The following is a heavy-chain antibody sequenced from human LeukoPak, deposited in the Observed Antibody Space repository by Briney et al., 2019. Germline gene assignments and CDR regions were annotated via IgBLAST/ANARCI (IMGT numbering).Heavy chain of an antibody. J-gene: IGHJ4*02. D-gene: IGHD2-15*01. Sequence: EASVKVSCKASGYTFTSYGISWVRQAPGQGLEWMGWINTNTGNPTYAQGFTGRFVFSLDTSVSTAYLQISSLKAEDTAVYYCARAYCSGGSCYGPHYDYWGQGTLVTVSS. CDR3: ARAYCSGGSCYGPHYDY. V-gene: IGHV7-4-1*02. CDR2: INTNTGNP. CDR1: GYTFTSYG.